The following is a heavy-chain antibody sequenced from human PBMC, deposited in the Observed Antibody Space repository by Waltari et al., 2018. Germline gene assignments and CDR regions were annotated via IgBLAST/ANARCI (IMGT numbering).Heavy chain of an antibody. CDR3: ARESEYGDYFGRWGIDY. CDR1: GGTFSSYA. CDR2: IIPIFGTA. V-gene: IGHV1-69*13. Sequence: QVQLVQSGAEVKKPGSSVKVSCKASGGTFSSYATSWVRQAPGQGLEWMGGIIPIFGTANYAQKFQGRVTITADESTSTAYMELSSLRSEDTAVYYCARESEYGDYFGRWGIDYWGQGTLVTVSS. J-gene: IGHJ4*02. D-gene: IGHD4-17*01.